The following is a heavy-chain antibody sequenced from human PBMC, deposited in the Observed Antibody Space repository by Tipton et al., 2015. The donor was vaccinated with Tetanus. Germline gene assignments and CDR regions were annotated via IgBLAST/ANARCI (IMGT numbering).Heavy chain of an antibody. D-gene: IGHD3-3*01. CDR2: DSPSGTNT. J-gene: IGHJ4*02. Sequence: SLRLSCVGSGFRFSGYYMTWIRQSPGKGLEWVSYDSPSGTNTQYGESVKGRFTVSRDNAKKSLFLQMSSLRADDTAVYYCARVKGGTREYYAIKYWGQGTLVSVSS. V-gene: IGHV3-11*01. CDR1: GFRFSGYY. CDR3: ARVKGGTREYYAIKY.